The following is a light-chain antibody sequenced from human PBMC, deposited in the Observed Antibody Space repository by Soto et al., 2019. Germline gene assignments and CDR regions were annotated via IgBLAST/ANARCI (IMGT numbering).Light chain of an antibody. CDR2: KAS. V-gene: IGKV1-5*03. J-gene: IGKJ1*01. Sequence: DIQMTQSPSTLSGSVGDRVTITCRASQTISSWLAWYQQKPGQAPKLLIYKASTLKSGVPSRFSGSGSGTEFTLTISSLQPDDFATYYCQHYNSYSEAFSQGTKVELK. CDR3: QHYNSYSEA. CDR1: QTISSW.